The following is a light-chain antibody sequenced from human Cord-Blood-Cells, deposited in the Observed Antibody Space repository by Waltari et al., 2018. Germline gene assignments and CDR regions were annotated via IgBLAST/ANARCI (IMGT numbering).Light chain of an antibody. CDR1: QGIRND. J-gene: IGKJ1*01. CDR3: LQDYNYPWT. V-gene: IGKV1-6*01. CDR2: AAS. Sequence: AIQMTQSPSSLSASVGERVPITCRASQGIRNDLGWYQQKPGKAPKLLIYAASSLQSGVPSRFSGSGSGTDFTLTISSLQPEDFATYYCLQDYNYPWTFGQGTKVEIK.